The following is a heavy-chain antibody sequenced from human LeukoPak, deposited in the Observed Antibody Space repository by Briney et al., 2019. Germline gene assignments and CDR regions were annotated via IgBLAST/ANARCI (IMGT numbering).Heavy chain of an antibody. D-gene: IGHD5-18*01. CDR2: IWYDGSNK. CDR1: GFTFSSYG. V-gene: IGHV3-33*06. CDR3: AKGQRDTAMVHRVPDWFDP. J-gene: IGHJ5*02. Sequence: GRSLRLSCAASGFTFSSYGMHWVRQAPGKGLEWVAVIWYDGSNKYYADSVKGRFTISRDNSKNTLYLQMNSLRAEDTAVYYCAKGQRDTAMVHRVPDWFDPWGQGTLVTVSS.